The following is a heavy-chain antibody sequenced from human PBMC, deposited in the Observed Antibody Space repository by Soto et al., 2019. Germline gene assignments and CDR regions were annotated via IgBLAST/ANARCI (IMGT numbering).Heavy chain of an antibody. CDR1: GGTFNTFT. CDR3: ASLNNWSSGDGRIDV. V-gene: IGHV1-69*01. Sequence: QVRLVQSGADVQKPGSSVKVSCKASGGTFNTFTISWVRQVPGQGLEWMGGIMPLYAKPTYAQPFLGRLTIAADEHTSTVYMELSGLRSEDTALYYCASLNNWSSGDGRIDVWGRGTAVSVSS. J-gene: IGHJ6*02. CDR2: IMPLYAKP. D-gene: IGHD1-26*01.